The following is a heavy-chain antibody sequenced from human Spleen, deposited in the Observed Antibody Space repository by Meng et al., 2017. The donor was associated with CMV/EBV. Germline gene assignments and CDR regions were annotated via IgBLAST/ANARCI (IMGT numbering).Heavy chain of an antibody. D-gene: IGHD4-17*01. CDR3: ARQRDFGDHSFDF. CDR2: IAYSGGT. J-gene: IGHJ4*02. CDR1: GDSITGGGYS. Sequence: VSGDSITGGGYSWNWICQSPGRGLEWIGYIAYSGGTEYNPSLRTRLVISLDTSKSQFSLNLESVTAADTAVYYCARQRDFGDHSFDFWGQGTLVTVSS. V-gene: IGHV4-31*02.